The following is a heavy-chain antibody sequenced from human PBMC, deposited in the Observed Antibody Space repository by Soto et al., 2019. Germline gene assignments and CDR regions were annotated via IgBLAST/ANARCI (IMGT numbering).Heavy chain of an antibody. CDR3: ARVRGYSYGQRGGGDAFDI. V-gene: IGHV3-30*03. CDR1: GFTFTRSG. CDR2: ISSDGGNK. J-gene: IGHJ3*02. Sequence: PGGSLRLSCATSGFTFTRSGMHWVRQAPGKGLDWVAVISSDGGNKYYGDSVRGRFTISRDNSKNTLYLQMNSLRAEDTAVYYCARVRGYSYGQRGGGDAFDIWGQGTMVTVSS. D-gene: IGHD5-18*01.